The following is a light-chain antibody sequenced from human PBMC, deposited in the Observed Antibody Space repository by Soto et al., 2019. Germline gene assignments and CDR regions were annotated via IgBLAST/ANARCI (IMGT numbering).Light chain of an antibody. CDR1: QGIRND. J-gene: IGKJ5*01. Sequence: DIQMTQSPSTLSASVGDRVTITCRASQGIRNDLAWFQQKPGKAPKRLIYAASSLKSGVPARFSGSGSGTEFTLTISSLQPEDFATYYCQQRHSYPITFGQGTRLEIK. CDR3: QQRHSYPIT. CDR2: AAS. V-gene: IGKV1-17*01.